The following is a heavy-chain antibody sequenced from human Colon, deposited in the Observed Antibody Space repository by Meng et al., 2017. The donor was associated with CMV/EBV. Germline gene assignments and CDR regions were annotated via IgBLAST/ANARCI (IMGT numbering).Heavy chain of an antibody. J-gene: IGHJ4*02. V-gene: IGHV3-43*01. D-gene: IGHD3-10*01. CDR2: ITWDGGRT. CDR1: GSGFRFDDYS. CDR3: AKDAFGSGSHYDY. Sequence: GGSLRLSCVVSGSGFRFDDYSMYWVRQIPGKGLEWVSSITWDGGRTYYADSVKGRFIISRDNSKNSLYLQMNSLRTEDTALYYCAKDAFGSGSHYDYWGQGTRVTVSS.